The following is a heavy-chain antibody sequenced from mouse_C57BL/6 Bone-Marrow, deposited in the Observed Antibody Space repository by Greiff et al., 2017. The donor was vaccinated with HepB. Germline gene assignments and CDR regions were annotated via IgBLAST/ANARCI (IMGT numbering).Heavy chain of an antibody. CDR2: IDPENGDT. D-gene: IGHD2-4*01. CDR3: TTLYYDYDGYYAMDY. J-gene: IGHJ4*01. CDR1: GFNIKDDY. Sequence: EVQLVESGAELVRPGASVKLSCTASGFNIKDDYMHWVKQRPEQGLEWIGWIDPENGDTEYASKFQGKATITADTSSNTAYLKLSSLTSEDTAVYYCTTLYYDYDGYYAMDYWGQGTSVTVSS. V-gene: IGHV14-4*01.